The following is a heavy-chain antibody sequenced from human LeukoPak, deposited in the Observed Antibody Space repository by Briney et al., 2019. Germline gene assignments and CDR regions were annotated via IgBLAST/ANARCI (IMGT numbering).Heavy chain of an antibody. Sequence: SETLSLTCAVYGGSFSGYYWSWIRQPPGKGLEWIGEINHSGSTNYNPSLKSRVTISVDTSKNQFSLKLSSVTAADTAVYYCARDRVGSYRDYYYGMDVWGQGTTVTVSS. CDR2: INHSGST. CDR1: GGSFSGYY. J-gene: IGHJ6*02. CDR3: ARDRVGSYRDYYYGMDV. V-gene: IGHV4-34*01. D-gene: IGHD1-26*01.